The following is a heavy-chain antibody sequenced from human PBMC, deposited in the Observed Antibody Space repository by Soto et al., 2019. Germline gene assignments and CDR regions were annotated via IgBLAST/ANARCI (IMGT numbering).Heavy chain of an antibody. J-gene: IGHJ4*02. CDR2: IIPIFGTA. CDR1: GGTFSSYA. CDR3: ASSPSSSWTPMRWFDY. V-gene: IGHV1-69*13. D-gene: IGHD6-13*01. Sequence: GASVKVSCKASGGTFSSYAISWVRQAPGQGLEWMGGIIPIFGTANYAQKSQGRVTITADESTSTAYMELSSLRSEDTAVYYCASSPSSSWTPMRWFDYWGQGTLVTVSS.